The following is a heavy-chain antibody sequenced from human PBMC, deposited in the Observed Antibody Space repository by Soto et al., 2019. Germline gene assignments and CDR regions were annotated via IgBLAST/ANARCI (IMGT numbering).Heavy chain of an antibody. CDR3: AKDKRGSWDYFDY. Sequence: PGGSLRLSCAASGFTFSTYGMHWVRQAPGKGLEWVALIWSDGSNKYYADSVKGRFTISRDNSKKTLYLQMNSLRAEDTALYYCAKDKRGSWDYFDYWGQGTLVTVSS. CDR1: GFTFSTYG. D-gene: IGHD6-13*01. V-gene: IGHV3-30*02. J-gene: IGHJ4*02. CDR2: IWSDGSNK.